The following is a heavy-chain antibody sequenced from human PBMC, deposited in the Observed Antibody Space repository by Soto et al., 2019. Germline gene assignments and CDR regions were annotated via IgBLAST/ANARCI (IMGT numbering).Heavy chain of an antibody. V-gene: IGHV1-2*02. CDR1: GYTFTGYY. CDR3: ARSQPTVLGDCSGGSCHAARAGTDY. D-gene: IGHD2-15*01. Sequence: QVQLVQSGAEVKKPGASVKVSCKASGYTFTGYYMHWVRQAPGQGLEWMGWINPNSGGTNYAQKFQGRVTMTRATSLSTAYMEVRRLRSADTAVYSCARSQPTVLGDCSGGSCHAARAGTDYWGQGTLVTVSS. CDR2: INPNSGGT. J-gene: IGHJ4*02.